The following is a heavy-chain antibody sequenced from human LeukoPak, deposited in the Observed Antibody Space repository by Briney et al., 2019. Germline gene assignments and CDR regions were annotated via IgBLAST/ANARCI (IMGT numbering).Heavy chain of an antibody. CDR2: ISGSGGST. V-gene: IGHV3-23*01. CDR3: AKAYDFWSGPMYFDY. Sequence: GGSLRLSCAASGFTVSSNYMSWVRQAPGKGLEWVSAISGSGGSTYYADSVKGRFTISRDNSKNTLYLQMNSLRAEDTAVYYCAKAYDFWSGPMYFDYWGQGTLVTVSS. CDR1: GFTVSSNY. J-gene: IGHJ4*02. D-gene: IGHD3-3*01.